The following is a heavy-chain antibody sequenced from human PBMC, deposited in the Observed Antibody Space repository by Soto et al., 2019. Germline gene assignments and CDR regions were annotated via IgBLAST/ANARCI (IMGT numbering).Heavy chain of an antibody. D-gene: IGHD3-3*01. Sequence: SETLSLTCAVSGGSLSSSSWWSWVRQPPGKTLEWLGEIFYSGSTKYNPSLNSRVTISADQSKNDFSLRLSSVTAADTAVYYCATRITVFGLLIPPFDPWGQGTQVTVSS. J-gene: IGHJ5*02. CDR1: GGSLSSSSW. V-gene: IGHV4-4*02. CDR3: ATRITVFGLLIPPFDP. CDR2: IFYSGST.